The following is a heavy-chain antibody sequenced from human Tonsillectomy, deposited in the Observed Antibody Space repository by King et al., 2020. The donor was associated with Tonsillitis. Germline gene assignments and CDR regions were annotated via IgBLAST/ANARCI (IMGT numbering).Heavy chain of an antibody. D-gene: IGHD2-2*01. CDR1: GGSFSSYG. Sequence: QLVQSGAEVKKPGSSVKVSCKASGGSFSSYGISWVRQAPGQGLEWMGRIIPILGRTNSAQRFQGRFTITADKSTTTAYMELTSLTSEDTAVYYCARDRYVMVPAAIRFDPGGQGTLVTVSS. CDR3: ARDRYVMVPAAIRFDP. CDR2: IIPILGRT. V-gene: IGHV1-69*04. J-gene: IGHJ5*02.